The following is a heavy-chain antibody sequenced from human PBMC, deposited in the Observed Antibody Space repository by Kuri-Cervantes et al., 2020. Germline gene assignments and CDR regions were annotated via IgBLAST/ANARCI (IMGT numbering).Heavy chain of an antibody. J-gene: IGHJ4*02. CDR1: GGSFSGYY. CDR2: INHSGST. CDR3: ARQGPEDGVLGTFDY. Sequence: SETLSLTCAVYGGSFSGYYWSWIRQPPGKGLEWIGEINHSGSTNYNPSLKSRVTISVDTSKNQFSLKLSSVTAADTAVYYCARQGPEDGVLGTFDYWGQGTLVTVSS. D-gene: IGHD3-3*01. V-gene: IGHV4-34*01.